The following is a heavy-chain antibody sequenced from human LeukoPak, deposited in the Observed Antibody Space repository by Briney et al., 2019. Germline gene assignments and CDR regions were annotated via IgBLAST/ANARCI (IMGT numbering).Heavy chain of an antibody. CDR2: IYTSGST. CDR1: GVSISSSSYY. Sequence: TSETLSLTCTVSGVSISSSSYYWSWIRQPAGKGLEWIGRIYTSGSTNYNPSRKSRVTISVDTSKNQFSLKLSSVTAADTTVYYCARAILTGPIDYFDYWGQGTLVTVSS. CDR3: ARAILTGPIDYFDY. J-gene: IGHJ4*02. V-gene: IGHV4-61*02. D-gene: IGHD3-9*01.